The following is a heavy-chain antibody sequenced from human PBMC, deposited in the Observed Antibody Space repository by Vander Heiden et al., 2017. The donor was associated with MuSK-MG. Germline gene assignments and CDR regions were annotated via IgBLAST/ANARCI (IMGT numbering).Heavy chain of an antibody. Sequence: QLQLQESGPGLVKPSETLSLTCTVSGGSISSSSYYWGWIRQPPGKGLEWIGSIYYSGSTYYNPSLKSRVTISVDTSKNQFSLKLSSVTAADTAVYYCARRSGLLWFGELLFAFDIWGQGTMVTVSS. V-gene: IGHV4-39*01. CDR3: ARRSGLLWFGELLFAFDI. CDR2: IYYSGST. CDR1: GGSISSSSYY. J-gene: IGHJ3*02. D-gene: IGHD3-10*01.